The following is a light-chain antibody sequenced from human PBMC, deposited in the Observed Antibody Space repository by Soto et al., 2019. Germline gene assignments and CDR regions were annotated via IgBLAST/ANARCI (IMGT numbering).Light chain of an antibody. CDR3: MQAKDLPHT. V-gene: IGKV2-24*01. CDR2: RNS. J-gene: IGKJ2*01. Sequence: IVMTQTPRSSRVILGQPASISCRSSQSLVGSDGVTYLTWLQQRPGQPPRLLIYRNSARFLGAPDRFRGCGAGTDFTLEISRVEHEDVGIYYCMQAKDLPHTFGQGTKLEIE. CDR1: QSLVGSDGVTY.